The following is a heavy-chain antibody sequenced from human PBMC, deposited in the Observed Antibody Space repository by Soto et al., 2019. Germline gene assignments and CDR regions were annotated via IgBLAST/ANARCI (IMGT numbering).Heavy chain of an antibody. D-gene: IGHD2-8*01. CDR1: GFTFSSYA. J-gene: IGHJ4*02. V-gene: IGHV3-64*01. CDR3: ARTNCTNGVCLPFDY. Sequence: EVQLVESGGGLVQPGGSLRLSCAASGFTFSSYAMHWVRQAPGKGLEYVSAISSNGGSTYYANSVKGRFTISRDNSKNTLYLQMGSLRAEDMAVYYCARTNCTNGVCLPFDYWGQGTLVPVSS. CDR2: ISSNGGST.